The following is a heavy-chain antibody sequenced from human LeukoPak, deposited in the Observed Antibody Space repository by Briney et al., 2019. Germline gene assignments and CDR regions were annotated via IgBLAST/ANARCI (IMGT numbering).Heavy chain of an antibody. D-gene: IGHD3-3*01. Sequence: SETLSLTCTVSGGSISSSSYYWGWIRQPPGKGLEWIGSIYYRGSTYYNPSLKSRVTISVDTSKNQFSLKLSSVTAADTAVYYCARVGGYDFWSGYYKYYYYMDVWGKGTTVTVSS. V-gene: IGHV4-39*07. CDR2: IYYRGST. CDR1: GGSISSSSYY. CDR3: ARVGGYDFWSGYYKYYYYMDV. J-gene: IGHJ6*03.